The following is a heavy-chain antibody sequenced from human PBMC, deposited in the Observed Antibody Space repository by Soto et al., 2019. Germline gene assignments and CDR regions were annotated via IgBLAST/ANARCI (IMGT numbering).Heavy chain of an antibody. V-gene: IGHV3-23*01. D-gene: IGHD6-19*01. CDR2: ISGSGGSI. J-gene: IGHJ6*02. CDR3: ATMQWLVPEYYYYYGMDV. CDR1: GFTFSSYA. Sequence: EVQLLESGGGLVQPGGSLRLSCAASGFTFSSYAMSWVRQAPGKGLEWVSAISGSGGSIYYADSVKGRFTISRDNSKNTLYLQMNSLRAEDTAVYYCATMQWLVPEYYYYYGMDVWGQGTTVTVSS.